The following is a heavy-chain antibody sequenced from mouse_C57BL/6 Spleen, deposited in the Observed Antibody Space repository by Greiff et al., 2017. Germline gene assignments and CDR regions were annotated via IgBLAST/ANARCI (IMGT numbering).Heavy chain of an antibody. Sequence: QVQLQQPGAELVKPGASVKLSCKASGYTFTSYWMQWVKQRPGQGLEWIGEIDPSDSYTNYNQKFKGKATLTVDTSSSTAYMQLSSLTSEDSAVYDCARRSITTGYFDYWGQGTTLTVSS. V-gene: IGHV1-50*01. CDR1: GYTFTSYW. D-gene: IGHD1-1*01. CDR2: IDPSDSYT. CDR3: ARRSITTGYFDY. J-gene: IGHJ2*01.